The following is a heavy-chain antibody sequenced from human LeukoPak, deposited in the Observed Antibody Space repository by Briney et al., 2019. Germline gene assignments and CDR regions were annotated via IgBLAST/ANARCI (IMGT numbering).Heavy chain of an antibody. D-gene: IGHD2/OR15-2a*01. V-gene: IGHV3-43*02. CDR2: IKANGSGT. CDR1: GFTIGPYA. J-gene: IGHJ6*02. Sequence: GGSLRLSCAASGFTIGPYAMYWVRQGPGRGLGWVSVIKANGSGTFYADSVRGRFTTSRDNSKNSLYLQMNSLTSEDTALYYCATWAFYHNLDVWGQGTTVIVSS. CDR3: ATWAFYHNLDV.